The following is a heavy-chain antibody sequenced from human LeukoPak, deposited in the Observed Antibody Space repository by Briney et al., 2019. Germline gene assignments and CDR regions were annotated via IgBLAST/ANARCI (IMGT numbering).Heavy chain of an antibody. CDR3: AKDTGSGCFDY. Sequence: PGGSLRLSCAASGFTFSSYWMHWVRQAPGKGLVWVSRINSDGSSTSYADSVKGRFTISRDNAKNTLYLQMNSLRAEDTAVYYCAKDTGSGCFDYWGQGTLVTVSS. CDR1: GFTFSSYW. V-gene: IGHV3-74*01. J-gene: IGHJ4*02. CDR2: INSDGSST. D-gene: IGHD6-19*01.